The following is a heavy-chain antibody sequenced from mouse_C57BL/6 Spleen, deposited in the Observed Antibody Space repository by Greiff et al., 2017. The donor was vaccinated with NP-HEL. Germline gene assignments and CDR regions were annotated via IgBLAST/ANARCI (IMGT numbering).Heavy chain of an antibody. CDR2: IYPGDGDT. V-gene: IGHV1-82*01. CDR3: ARDWGPLYFDY. J-gene: IGHJ2*01. D-gene: IGHD4-1*01. CDR1: GYAFSSSW. Sequence: VQLQQSGPELVKPGASVKISCKASGYAFSSSWMNWVKQRPGKGLEWIGRIYPGDGDTNYNGKFKGKATLTADKSSSTAYMQLSSLTSEDSAVYFCARDWGPLYFDYWGQGTTLTVSS.